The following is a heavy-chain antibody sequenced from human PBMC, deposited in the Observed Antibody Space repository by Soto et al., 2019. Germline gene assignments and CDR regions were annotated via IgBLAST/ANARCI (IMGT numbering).Heavy chain of an antibody. Sequence: QVQLVQSGAEVKKPGASVKVSCKASGYTFTTYGMSWVRQAPGQGLDWLGWISTYNRNTKYAERLQGRVTMTTDTTTSTAYMELRSLRSDDTAVYYCARGPTDYYDNSGNYFLDYWGQGTLVTVSS. CDR3: ARGPTDYYDNSGNYFLDY. J-gene: IGHJ4*02. D-gene: IGHD3-22*01. V-gene: IGHV1-18*01. CDR1: GYTFTTYG. CDR2: ISTYNRNT.